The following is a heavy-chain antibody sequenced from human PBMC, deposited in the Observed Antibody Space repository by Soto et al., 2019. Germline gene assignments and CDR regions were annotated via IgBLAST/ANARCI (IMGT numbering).Heavy chain of an antibody. CDR2: IIPIFGTA. CDR3: ASHLGTTVVPRGAFDI. V-gene: IGHV1-69*06. Sequence: AASVKVSCKASGVTFSSYAISWVRQAPGQGLEWMGGIIPIFGTANYAQKFQGRVTITADKSTSTAYMELSSLRSEDTAVYYCASHLGTTVVPRGAFDIWGQGTMVTVSS. CDR1: GVTFSSYA. J-gene: IGHJ3*02. D-gene: IGHD4-17*01.